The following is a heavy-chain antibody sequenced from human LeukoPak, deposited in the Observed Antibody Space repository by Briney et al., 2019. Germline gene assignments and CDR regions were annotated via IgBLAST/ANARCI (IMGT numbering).Heavy chain of an antibody. D-gene: IGHD3-16*02. CDR3: ARLGDYDYVWGSYRYTFDY. CDR1: GGSISSSSYY. J-gene: IGHJ4*02. CDR2: IYYSGST. V-gene: IGHV4-39*01. Sequence: PSETLSLTXTVSGGSISSSSYYSGWIRQPPGKGLKWIGSIYYSGSTYYNPSLKSRVTISVDTSKNQFSLKLSSVTAADTAVYYCARLGDYDYVWGSYRYTFDYWGQGTLVTVSS.